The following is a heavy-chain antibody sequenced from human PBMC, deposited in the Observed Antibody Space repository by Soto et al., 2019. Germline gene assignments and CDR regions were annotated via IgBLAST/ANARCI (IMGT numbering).Heavy chain of an antibody. CDR3: AKSPLDCGGDCYHDY. CDR2: ISYDGSNK. CDR1: GFTFSSYG. V-gene: IGHV3-30*18. D-gene: IGHD2-21*02. J-gene: IGHJ4*02. Sequence: QVQLVESGGGVVQPGRSLRLSCAASGFTFSSYGMHWVRQAPGKGLEWVAVISYDGSNKYYADSVKGRFTISRDNSKNTLYLQMNSLRAEDTAVYYCAKSPLDCGGDCYHDYWGQGTLVTVSS.